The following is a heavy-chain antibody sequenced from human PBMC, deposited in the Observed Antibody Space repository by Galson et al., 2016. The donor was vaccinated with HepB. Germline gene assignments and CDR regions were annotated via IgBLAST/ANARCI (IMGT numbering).Heavy chain of an antibody. D-gene: IGHD3-10*01. V-gene: IGHV3-30*18. Sequence: SLRLSCAASGFLISDYGMHWVRQAPGKGLEWVAVIAYDGTNDHYADSVRGRFTISRDNSQNTLYLRMTSLRREDSAVYYCAKPRYYYGSGNYGMDGWGQGTTVTVSS. CDR1: GFLISDYG. CDR2: IAYDGTND. CDR3: AKPRYYYGSGNYGMDG. J-gene: IGHJ6*02.